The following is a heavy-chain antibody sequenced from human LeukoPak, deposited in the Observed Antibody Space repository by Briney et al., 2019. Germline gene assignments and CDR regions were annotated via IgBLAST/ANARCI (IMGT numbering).Heavy chain of an antibody. Sequence: GTSVKVSCKASGFTFTSSAMQWVRQARGHRLEWIGWIVVGSGNTNYAQKFQERVTITRDMSTSTAYVELSSLRSEDTAVYYCAAAVGIAARPGDYYYYYMDVWGNGTTVTVSS. CDR1: GFTFTSSA. D-gene: IGHD6-6*01. CDR2: IVVGSGNT. J-gene: IGHJ6*03. CDR3: AAAVGIAARPGDYYYYYMDV. V-gene: IGHV1-58*02.